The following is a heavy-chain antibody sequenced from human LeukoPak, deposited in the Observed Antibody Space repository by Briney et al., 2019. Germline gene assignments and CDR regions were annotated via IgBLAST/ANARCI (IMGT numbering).Heavy chain of an antibody. D-gene: IGHD4-23*01. CDR1: GFTFSSYA. CDR2: ISSSGGST. Sequence: PGGSLRLSCAASGFTFSSYAMHWVRQAPGKGLEYVSAISSSGGSTYYANSVKGRFTISRDNSKNTLYLQMGSLRAEDMAVYYCARGQNYGGDSKSFDYWGQGTLVTVSS. J-gene: IGHJ4*02. V-gene: IGHV3-64*01. CDR3: ARGQNYGGDSKSFDY.